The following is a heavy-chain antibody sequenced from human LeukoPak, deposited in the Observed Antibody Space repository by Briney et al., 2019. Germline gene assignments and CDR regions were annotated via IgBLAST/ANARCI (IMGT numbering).Heavy chain of an antibody. J-gene: IGHJ5*02. CDR3: AKSGCISCYNNWFDP. Sequence: GGSLRLSCAASGYTFYIYGMSWVRQAPGKGLEWVSGISGSGGSTYYADSVKGRFTISRDDSKNTVYLQMNSLRAEDTAIYYCAKSGCISCYNNWFDPWGQGTLVTVSS. CDR2: ISGSGGST. D-gene: IGHD2-2*02. CDR1: GYTFYIYG. V-gene: IGHV3-23*01.